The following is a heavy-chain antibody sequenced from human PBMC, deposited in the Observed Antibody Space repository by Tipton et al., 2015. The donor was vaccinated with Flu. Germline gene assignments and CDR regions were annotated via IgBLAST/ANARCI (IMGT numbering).Heavy chain of an antibody. CDR1: GGSISSGGYY. D-gene: IGHD2-15*01. J-gene: IGHJ6*02. CDR3: ARGSDLGYWSGGTFFGYHYGMDV. CDR2: IYYSGST. V-gene: IGHV4-31*03. Sequence: TLSLTCTVSGGSISSGGYYWSWIRQHPGKGLEWIGYIYYSGSTYYNPSLKRRVTISVDTSKNQFSLKLSSVTAADTAVYYCARGSDLGYWSGGTFFGYHYGMDVGGQGTTVTVSS.